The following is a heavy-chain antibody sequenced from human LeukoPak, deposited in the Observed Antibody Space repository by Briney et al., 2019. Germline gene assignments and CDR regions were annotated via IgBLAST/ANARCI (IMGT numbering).Heavy chain of an antibody. V-gene: IGHV1-69*13. CDR2: IIPILGTA. J-gene: IGHJ4*02. D-gene: IGHD5-24*01. Sequence: ASVTVSCKAAVGTVSSYAISWVWQAHGQGLEWMGGIIPILGTANYAQKFQGRVTITADESTSTAYMELSSLRCEDTAVYYCARGGEMATIDYWGQGTLVTVSS. CDR3: ARGGEMATIDY. CDR1: VGTVSSYA.